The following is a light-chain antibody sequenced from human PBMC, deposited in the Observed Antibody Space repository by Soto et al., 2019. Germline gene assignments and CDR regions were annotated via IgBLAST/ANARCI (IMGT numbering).Light chain of an antibody. CDR2: DTS. J-gene: IGKJ1*01. Sequence: EIVLTQSPGTLSLSPEERATLSCRASQSVNSGYLAWYQHTPGQAPRLLIYDTSTRATGIPDRFSGSGSGTDFTLTISRLEPEDFAVFYCQQYGSSPRTFGQGTKVEIK. CDR3: QQYGSSPRT. V-gene: IGKV3-20*01. CDR1: QSVNSGY.